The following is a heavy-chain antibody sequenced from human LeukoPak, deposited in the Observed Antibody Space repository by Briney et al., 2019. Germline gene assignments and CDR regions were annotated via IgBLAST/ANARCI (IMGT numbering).Heavy chain of an antibody. D-gene: IGHD1-26*01. CDR3: ARDSGSYWFDY. V-gene: IGHV3-21*01. J-gene: IGHJ4*02. CDR1: GFTFSSYS. Sequence: GGSLRPSCAASGFTFSSYSMNWVRQAPGKGLEWVSSISSSSYIYYADSVKGRFTISRDNAKNSLYLQMNSLRAEDTAVYYCARDSGSYWFDYWGQGTLVTVSS. CDR2: ISSSSYI.